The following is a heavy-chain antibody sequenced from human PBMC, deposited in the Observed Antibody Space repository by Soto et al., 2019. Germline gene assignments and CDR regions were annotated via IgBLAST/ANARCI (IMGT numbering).Heavy chain of an antibody. CDR1: GLTFSNYA. CDR2: IGGGGGST. CDR3: EKTSEAVAGTVYAY. V-gene: IGHV3-23*01. J-gene: IGHJ4*02. Sequence: PGGSLRLSCVASGLTFSNYAMGWVRQAPGKGLEWVSAIGGGGGSTLFTDSVKGRFTISRDNSKNMLYLQMKSMRAEDTAVYYCEKTSEAVAGTVYAYWGQGTLVTVS. D-gene: IGHD6-19*01.